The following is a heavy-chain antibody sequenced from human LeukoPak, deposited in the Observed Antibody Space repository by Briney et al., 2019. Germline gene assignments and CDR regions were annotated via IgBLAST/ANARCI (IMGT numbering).Heavy chain of an antibody. CDR1: GFTFSDYY. V-gene: IGHV3-11*01. CDR3: AKKADDFWSGYYFDY. J-gene: IGHJ4*02. D-gene: IGHD3-3*01. CDR2: ISSSGSTI. Sequence: GGSLRLSCAASGFTFSDYYMMWIRQAPGKGLEWVSYISSSGSTIYYADSVRGRFTISRDNAKNSLYLQMNSLRAEDMALYYCAKKADDFWSGYYFDYWGQGTLVTVSS.